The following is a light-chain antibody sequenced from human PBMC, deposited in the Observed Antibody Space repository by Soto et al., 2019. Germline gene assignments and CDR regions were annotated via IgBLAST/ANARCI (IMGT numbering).Light chain of an antibody. J-gene: IGKJ2*01. Sequence: DIQMTQSPSSLSASVGDRVTITCRASQSISSYLNWYQQKPGKAPKLLISAASSLESGIPSRFSGSGSVTGFNPTISSLQPDDFANYYCQHSYSTPHTFGQGTKLEIK. CDR2: AAS. CDR3: QHSYSTPHT. V-gene: IGKV1-39*01. CDR1: QSISSY.